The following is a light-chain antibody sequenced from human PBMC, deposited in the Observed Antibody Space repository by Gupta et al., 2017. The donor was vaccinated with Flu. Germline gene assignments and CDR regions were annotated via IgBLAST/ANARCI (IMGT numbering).Light chain of an antibody. CDR2: DVS. CDR3: SSYTSTNTFYV. Sequence: QSALTQPASVSGSPGQSITISCTGTSSDVGGSNYVSWYQQLPGKAPKLMIYDVSNRPSGVSSRFSGSKSGNTASLTISGLEADDESDYYCSSYTSTNTFYVFGTGTKVTVL. CDR1: SSDVGGSNY. V-gene: IGLV2-14*01. J-gene: IGLJ1*01.